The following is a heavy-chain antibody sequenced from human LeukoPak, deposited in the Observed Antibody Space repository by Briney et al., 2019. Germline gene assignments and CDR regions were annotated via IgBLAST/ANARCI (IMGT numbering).Heavy chain of an antibody. CDR3: ARGRFRQGYCSGGSCYGDDY. V-gene: IGHV1-8*03. J-gene: IGHJ4*02. CDR2: MNPNSGNT. D-gene: IGHD2-15*01. CDR1: GYTFTSYD. Sequence: ASVKVSCKASGYTFTSYDINWVRQATGQGLEWMGWMNPNSGNTGYAQMFQGRVTITTDESTSTAYMELSSLRSEDTAVYYCARGRFRQGYCSGGSCYGDDYWGQGTLVTVSS.